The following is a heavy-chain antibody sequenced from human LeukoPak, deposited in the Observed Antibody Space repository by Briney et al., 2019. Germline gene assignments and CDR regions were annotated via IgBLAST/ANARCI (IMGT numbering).Heavy chain of an antibody. Sequence: GGSLRLSCAASGFTFSNYWMHWVRQAPGKGLMWVSRINSDGSSTSHADSVKGRFIISRDNAKNTLYLQMNSLRAEDTAVYYRARGACYSCAFHIWGQGTMVTVSS. V-gene: IGHV3-74*01. CDR3: ARGACYSCAFHI. D-gene: IGHD2-15*01. CDR2: INSDGSST. J-gene: IGHJ3*02. CDR1: GFTFSNYW.